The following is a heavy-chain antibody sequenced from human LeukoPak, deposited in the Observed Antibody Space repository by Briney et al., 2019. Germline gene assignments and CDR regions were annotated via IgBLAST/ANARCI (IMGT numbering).Heavy chain of an antibody. Sequence: PGGSLRLSCVASGFTFNTYSMNWVRQAPGKGLEWVSSISTSSSYIYYADSVKGRSTISRDNAKKSLYLQMNSLRAEDTAVYYCARAYSETYGLGYYYMDVWGKGTTVTISS. CDR3: ARAYSETYGLGYYYMDV. V-gene: IGHV3-21*01. CDR2: ISTSSSYI. D-gene: IGHD1-26*01. CDR1: GFTFNTYS. J-gene: IGHJ6*03.